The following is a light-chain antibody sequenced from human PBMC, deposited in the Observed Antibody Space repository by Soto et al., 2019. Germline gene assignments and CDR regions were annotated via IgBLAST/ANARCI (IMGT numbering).Light chain of an antibody. J-gene: IGLJ1*01. CDR3: QSYDTSLSGYYV. CDR2: GNS. V-gene: IGLV1-40*01. CDR1: SSNIGAGND. Sequence: QSVLTQPPSVSGAPGQRVTISCTGSSSNIGAGNDVYWYQQLPGTAPKLLIYGNSNRPSWVPDRFSGSKSGTSASLAITGLQAEYEADYYCQSYDTSLSGYYVFGTGTKVTVL.